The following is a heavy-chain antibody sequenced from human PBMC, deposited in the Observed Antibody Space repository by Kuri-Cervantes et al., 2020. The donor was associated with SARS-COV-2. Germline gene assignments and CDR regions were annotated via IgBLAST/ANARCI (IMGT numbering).Heavy chain of an antibody. Sequence: SLKISCTASGFTFGDYAMSWVRPAPGQGLEWVGFIRSKAYGGTTEYAASVKGRFTISRDDSKSIAYLQMNSLKTEDTAVYYCTTLIDYWGQGALVTVSS. J-gene: IGHJ4*02. CDR1: GFTFGDYA. V-gene: IGHV3-49*04. CDR3: TTLIDY. CDR2: IRSKAYGGTT.